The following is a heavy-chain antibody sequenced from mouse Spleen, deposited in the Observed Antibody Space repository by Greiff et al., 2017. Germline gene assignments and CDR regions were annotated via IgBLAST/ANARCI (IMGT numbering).Heavy chain of an antibody. CDR1: GYTFTDYY. V-gene: IGHV1-26*01. J-gene: IGHJ3*01. CDR3: ARSLTGRAWFAY. Sequence: VQLQQSGPELVKPGASVKISCKASGYTFTDYYMNWVKQSHGKSLEWIGDINPNNGGTSYNQKFKGKATLTVDKSSSTAYMELRSLTSEDSAVYYCARSLTGRAWFAYWGQGTLVTVSA. D-gene: IGHD4-1*01. CDR2: INPNNGGT.